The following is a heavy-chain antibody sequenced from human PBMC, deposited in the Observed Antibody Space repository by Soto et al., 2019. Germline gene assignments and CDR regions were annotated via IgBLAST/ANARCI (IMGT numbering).Heavy chain of an antibody. V-gene: IGHV4-59*01. CDR1: GGSISSYY. CDR3: ARDQGAAAGDDAFDI. CDR2: IYYSGST. J-gene: IGHJ3*02. Sequence: SETLSLTCTVSGGSISSYYWSWIRQPPGKGLEWIGYIYYSGSTNYNPSLKSRVTISVDTSKNQFSLKLSSVTAADTAVYYCARDQGAAAGDDAFDIWGRGTMVT. D-gene: IGHD6-25*01.